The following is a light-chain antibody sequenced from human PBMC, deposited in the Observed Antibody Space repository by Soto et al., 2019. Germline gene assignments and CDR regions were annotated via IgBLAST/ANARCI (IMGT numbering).Light chain of an antibody. Sequence: EIVLTQSPATLSLSPGERATLSCRASQSVSSYLAWYQQKPGQAPRLLIYDASNRATGIPARFSGSVSGTDFTLTISSLEHEDFAGYYCQRRSNWPSGTFGQGTKLEIK. J-gene: IGKJ2*01. V-gene: IGKV3-11*01. CDR1: QSVSSY. CDR2: DAS. CDR3: QRRSNWPSGT.